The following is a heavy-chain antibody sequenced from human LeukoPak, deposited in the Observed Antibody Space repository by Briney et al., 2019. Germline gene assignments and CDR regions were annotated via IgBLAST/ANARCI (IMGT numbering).Heavy chain of an antibody. CDR1: GFTFNSYS. CDR2: ISDSSNTI. J-gene: IGHJ4*02. Sequence: GGSLRLSCAASGFTFNSYSMNWVRQAPGKGLEWVSYISDSSNTIYYAGSVKGRFTISRDNAKNTLSLQMNSLRVEDTAVYYCVRGYSGSYRLDYWGQGTLVTVSS. V-gene: IGHV3-48*04. CDR3: VRGYSGSYRLDY. D-gene: IGHD1-26*01.